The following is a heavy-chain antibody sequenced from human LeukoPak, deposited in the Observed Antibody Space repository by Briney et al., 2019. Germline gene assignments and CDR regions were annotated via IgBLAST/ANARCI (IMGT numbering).Heavy chain of an antibody. CDR2: IIPILGTA. CDR3: ARDGSSSSSVYYYYGMDV. J-gene: IGHJ6*02. CDR1: GGTFSSYG. V-gene: IGHV1-69*10. D-gene: IGHD6-6*01. Sequence: SVKVSCKASGGTFSSYGISWVRQAPGQGLEWMGGIIPILGTANYAQKLQGRVTMTTDTSTSTAYMELRSLRSDDTAVYYCARDGSSSSSVYYYYGMDVWGQGTTVTVSS.